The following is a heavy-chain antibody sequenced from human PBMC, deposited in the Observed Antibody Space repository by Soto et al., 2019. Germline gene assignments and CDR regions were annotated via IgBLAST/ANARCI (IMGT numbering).Heavy chain of an antibody. V-gene: IGHV6-1*01. CDR1: GDSVSSSSAS. CDR2: TYYRSTWYD. J-gene: IGHJ4*02. Sequence: PSQTLSLTCAISGDSVSSSSASWHWIRLSPSRGLEWLGRTYYRSTWYDDYAVSVKGRISIDPDTSKSQFSLQLNSVTPEDTAVYYCARRGYSGYDSGPFDYWGQGTLVTVSS. D-gene: IGHD5-12*01. CDR3: ARRGYSGYDSGPFDY.